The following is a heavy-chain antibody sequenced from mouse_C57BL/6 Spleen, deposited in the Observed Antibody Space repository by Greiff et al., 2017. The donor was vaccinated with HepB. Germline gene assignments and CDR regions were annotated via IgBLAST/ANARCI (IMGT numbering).Heavy chain of an antibody. CDR3: ARLGTDYYAMDY. D-gene: IGHD4-1*01. CDR1: GYTFTSYW. J-gene: IGHJ4*01. V-gene: IGHV1-69*01. Sequence: QVHVKQPGAQLVMPGASVKLSCKASGYTFTSYWMHWVKQRPGQGLEWIGEIDPSDSYTNYNQKFKGKSTLTVDKSSSTAYMQLSSLTSEDSAVYYCARLGTDYYAMDYWGQGTSVTVSS. CDR2: IDPSDSYT.